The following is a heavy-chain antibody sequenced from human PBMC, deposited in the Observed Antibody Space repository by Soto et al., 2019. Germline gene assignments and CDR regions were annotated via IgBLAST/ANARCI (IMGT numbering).Heavy chain of an antibody. CDR2: IYSGGST. CDR1: GFTVSSNY. D-gene: IGHD6-19*01. V-gene: IGHV3-66*01. CDR3: ERSRFGYSSGWYYFDY. J-gene: IGHJ4*02. Sequence: EVQLVESGGGLVQPGGSLRLSCAASGFTVSSNYMSWVRQAPGKGLEWVSVIYSGGSTYYADSVKGRFTISRDNSKNTLYLQMNSLRAEDTAVYYCERSRFGYSSGWYYFDYWGQGTLVTVSS.